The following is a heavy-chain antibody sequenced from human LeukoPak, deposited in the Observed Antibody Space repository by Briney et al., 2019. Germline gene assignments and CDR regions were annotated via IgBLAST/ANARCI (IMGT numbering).Heavy chain of an antibody. D-gene: IGHD1-1*01. J-gene: IGHJ4*02. CDR2: INPNSGGT. CDR1: GYTFTGYY. V-gene: IGHV1-2*02. CDR3: ARDEGTIYPPFPGDY. Sequence: GASVKVSCKASGYTFTGYYMHWVRQAPGQGLEWMGWINPNSGGTNYAQKFQGRVTMTRDTSISTAYMELSRLRSDDTAVYYCARDEGTIYPPFPGDYWGQGTLVTVSS.